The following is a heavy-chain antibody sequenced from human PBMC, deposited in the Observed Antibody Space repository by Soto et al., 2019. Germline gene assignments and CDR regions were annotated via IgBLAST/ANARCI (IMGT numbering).Heavy chain of an antibody. CDR1: GFTFSSYA. V-gene: IGHV3-30*04. Sequence: GGSLRLSCAASGFTFSSYAMHWVRQAPGKGLEWVAVISYDGSNKYYADSVKGRFTISRDNSKNTLYLQMNSLRAEDTAVYYCARSELLGLLGAFDIWGQGTMVTVSS. CDR2: ISYDGSNK. J-gene: IGHJ3*02. CDR3: ARSELLGLLGAFDI. D-gene: IGHD1-26*01.